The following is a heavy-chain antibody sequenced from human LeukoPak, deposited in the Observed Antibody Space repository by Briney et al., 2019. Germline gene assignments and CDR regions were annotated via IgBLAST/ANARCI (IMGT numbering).Heavy chain of an antibody. D-gene: IGHD6-13*01. CDR3: ARNRYSSSCSDY. J-gene: IGHJ4*02. CDR2: INTDGSST. Sequence: GGSLRLSCAASGFIFSSYWMHWVRHAPGKGLAWVSRINTDGSSTSYADSVKGRFTISRDNAKNSLYLQMNTLRAEDTAVYYCARNRYSSSCSDYWGQGTLVTVSS. V-gene: IGHV3-74*01. CDR1: GFIFSSYW.